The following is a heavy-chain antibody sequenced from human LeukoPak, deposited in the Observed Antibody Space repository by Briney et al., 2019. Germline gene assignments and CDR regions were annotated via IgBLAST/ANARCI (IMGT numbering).Heavy chain of an antibody. Sequence: PSETLSLTCTVSGGSISSYYWSWIRQPPGKGLEWIGYIYYSGSTNYNPSLKNRVTISVDTSKNQLSLNLSSVTAADTAVYYCARASDYYGSNAYPDYWGQGTLVIVSS. J-gene: IGHJ4*02. CDR1: GGSISSYY. CDR3: ARASDYYGSNAYPDY. D-gene: IGHD3-22*01. V-gene: IGHV4-59*01. CDR2: IYYSGST.